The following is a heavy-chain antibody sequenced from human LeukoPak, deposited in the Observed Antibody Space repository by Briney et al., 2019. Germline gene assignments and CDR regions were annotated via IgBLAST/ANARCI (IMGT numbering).Heavy chain of an antibody. CDR3: ARGGDSSSSVDY. Sequence: ASVKVSCKASGGTSSSYAISWVRQAPGQGLEWMGWINPNSGGTNYAQKFQGRVTMTRDTSISTAYIELSRLRSDDTAVYYCARGGDSSSSVDYWGQGTLVTVSS. V-gene: IGHV1-2*02. CDR1: GGTSSSYA. D-gene: IGHD6-6*01. CDR2: INPNSGGT. J-gene: IGHJ4*02.